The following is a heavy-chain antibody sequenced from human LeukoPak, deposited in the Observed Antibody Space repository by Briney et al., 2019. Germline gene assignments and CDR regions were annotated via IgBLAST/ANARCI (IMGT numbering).Heavy chain of an antibody. V-gene: IGHV3-7*01. CDR2: IKQDGSEK. D-gene: IGHD4-17*01. CDR1: GFTFSSYW. CDR3: ARDGTVTHAWSGYGFDI. Sequence: GGSLRLSCAASGFTFSSYWMSWVRQAPGKGLEWVANIKQDGSEKYYVDSVKGRFTISRDNAKNSLYLQINSPRDEDTAVYYCARDGTVTHAWSGYGFDIWGQGTMVTVSS. J-gene: IGHJ3*02.